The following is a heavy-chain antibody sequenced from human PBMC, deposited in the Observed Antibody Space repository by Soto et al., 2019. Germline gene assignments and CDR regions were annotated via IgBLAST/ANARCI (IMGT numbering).Heavy chain of an antibody. Sequence: EVQLVESVGGLVQPGGSLKLSCAASGFTFSGSAMHWVRQASGKGLEWVGRIRSKANSYATAYAASVKGRFTISRDDSKNTAYLQMNSLKTEDTAVYYCTRFREQQLVYYYYYGIDVLGQGTTVTVSS. CDR2: IRSKANSYAT. D-gene: IGHD6-13*01. J-gene: IGHJ6*02. CDR3: TRFREQQLVYYYYYGIDV. V-gene: IGHV3-73*02. CDR1: GFTFSGSA.